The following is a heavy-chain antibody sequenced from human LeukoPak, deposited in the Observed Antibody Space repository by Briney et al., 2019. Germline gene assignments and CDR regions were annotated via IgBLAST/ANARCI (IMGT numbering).Heavy chain of an antibody. J-gene: IGHJ4*02. CDR3: ARDVGGWYDY. Sequence: SETLSLTCSVSGGSISSRDYYWSWIRQHPGKGLEWIGYIYYSGSTNYNPSLKSRVTISVDTSKNQFSLKLSSVTAADTAVYYCARDVGGWYDYWGQGTLVTVSS. D-gene: IGHD6-19*01. V-gene: IGHV4-61*08. CDR2: IYYSGST. CDR1: GGSISSRDYY.